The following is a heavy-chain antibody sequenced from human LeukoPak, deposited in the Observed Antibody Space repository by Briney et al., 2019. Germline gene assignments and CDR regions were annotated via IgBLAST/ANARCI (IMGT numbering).Heavy chain of an antibody. V-gene: IGHV3-23*01. CDR3: AKDTLIWGSSLFDY. Sequence: PGGSLRLSCAASGFTFSSYAMSWVRQAPGKGLEWVSAISGSGGSTYYADSVKGRFTISRDNSKNTLYLQMNSLGAEDTAVYYCAKDTLIWGSSLFDYWGQGTLVTVSS. CDR2: ISGSGGST. D-gene: IGHD3-16*01. CDR1: GFTFSSYA. J-gene: IGHJ4*02.